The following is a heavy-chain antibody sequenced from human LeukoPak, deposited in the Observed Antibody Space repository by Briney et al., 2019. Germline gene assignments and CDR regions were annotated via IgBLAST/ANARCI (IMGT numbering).Heavy chain of an antibody. Sequence: SETLSLTCTVSAGSISSSSYYWGWIRQPPGKGLEWIGYIYYSGSTNYNPSLKSRVTISVDTSKNQFSLKLSSVTAADTAVYYCARSGAMVRGVANWFDPWGQGTLVTVSS. V-gene: IGHV4-61*05. J-gene: IGHJ5*02. CDR1: AGSISSSSYY. CDR2: IYYSGST. D-gene: IGHD3-10*01. CDR3: ARSGAMVRGVANWFDP.